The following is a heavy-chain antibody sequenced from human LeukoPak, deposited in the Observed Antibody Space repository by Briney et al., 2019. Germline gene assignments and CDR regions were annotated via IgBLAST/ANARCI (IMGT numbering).Heavy chain of an antibody. Sequence: ASVKVSCKASGYTFTSYYMHWVRQAPGQGLEWMGIINPSGGSTSYAQKFQGRVTMTRDTSTSTVHMELSSLRSEDTAVYYCARDMRYYYDSSGYYLDYWGQGTLVTVSS. V-gene: IGHV1-46*01. J-gene: IGHJ4*02. D-gene: IGHD3-22*01. CDR2: INPSGGST. CDR3: ARDMRYYYDSSGYYLDY. CDR1: GYTFTSYY.